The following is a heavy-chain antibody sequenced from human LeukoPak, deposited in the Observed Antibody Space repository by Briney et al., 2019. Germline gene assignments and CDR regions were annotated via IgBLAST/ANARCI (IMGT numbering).Heavy chain of an antibody. CDR3: ARRGLSWFDP. CDR2: INSDGSST. CDR1: GFTVSSNY. V-gene: IGHV3-74*01. Sequence: HAGGSLRLSCAASGFTVSSNYMSWVRQAPGKGLVWVSRINSDGSSTSYADSVKGRFTISRDNAKNTLYLQMNSLRAEDTAVYYCARRGLSWFDPWGQGTLVTVSS. D-gene: IGHD2-8*01. J-gene: IGHJ5*02.